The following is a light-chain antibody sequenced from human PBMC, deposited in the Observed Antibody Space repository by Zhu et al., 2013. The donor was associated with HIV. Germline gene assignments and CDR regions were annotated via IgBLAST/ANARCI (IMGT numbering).Light chain of an antibody. V-gene: IGKV3-20*01. CDR2: EAS. CDR1: QSVSSSN. Sequence: ESVLTQSPSILSLSPGERATLSCRASQSVSSSNLAWYQQKSGQAPRLVIYEASRRATGIPDRFSGSGSGTDFTLTINSLQSEDFAVYYCQQYNNWPPYTFGQGTKLEI. CDR3: QQYNNWPPYT. J-gene: IGKJ2*01.